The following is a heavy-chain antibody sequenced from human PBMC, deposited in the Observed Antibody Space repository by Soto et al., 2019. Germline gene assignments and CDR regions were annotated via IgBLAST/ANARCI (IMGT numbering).Heavy chain of an antibody. V-gene: IGHV1-69*12. CDR2: IIPIFGTA. CDR3: ARNVGYCISTSCYAFDP. CDR1: GGTFSSYA. J-gene: IGHJ5*02. Sequence: QVQLVQSGAEVKKPGSSVKVSCKASGGTFSSYAISWVRQAPGQGLEWMGGIIPIFGTANYAQKFQGRVTITAEESTSTAYMELSSLRSEDTAVYYCARNVGYCISTSCYAFDPWGQGTLVTVSS. D-gene: IGHD2-2*03.